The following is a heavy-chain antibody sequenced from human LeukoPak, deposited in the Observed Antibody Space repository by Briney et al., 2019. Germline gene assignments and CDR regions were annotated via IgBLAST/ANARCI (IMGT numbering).Heavy chain of an antibody. V-gene: IGHV1-69*01. J-gene: IGHJ4*02. CDR3: ARYYYDSSGYTGAFDY. CDR1: GGTFSSYA. D-gene: IGHD3-22*01. CDR2: IIPIFGTA. Sequence: ASVKVSCKASGGTFSSYAISWVRQAPGQGLEWMGGIIPIFGTANYAQKFQGRVTITADESTSTAYMELSSLRSEDTAVYYCARYYYDSSGYTGAFDYWGQGTLVTVSS.